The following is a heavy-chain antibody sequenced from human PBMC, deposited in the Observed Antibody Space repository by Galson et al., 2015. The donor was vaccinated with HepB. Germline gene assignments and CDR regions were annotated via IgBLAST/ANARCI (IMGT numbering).Heavy chain of an antibody. Sequence: SVKVSCKASGGTFSSYAISWVRQAPGQGLEWMGGIISIFGTANYAQKFQGRVTITADESTSTAYMELSSLRSEDTAVYYCARDRESGITMIVRGSNAFDIWGQGTMVTVSS. CDR3: ARDRESGITMIVRGSNAFDI. CDR2: IISIFGTA. CDR1: GGTFSSYA. J-gene: IGHJ3*02. D-gene: IGHD3-22*01. V-gene: IGHV1-69*13.